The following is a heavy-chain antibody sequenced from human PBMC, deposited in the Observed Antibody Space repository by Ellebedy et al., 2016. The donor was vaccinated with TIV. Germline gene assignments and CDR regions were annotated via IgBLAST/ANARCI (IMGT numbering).Heavy chain of an antibody. V-gene: IGHV3-7*03. CDR2: IKQDGSET. J-gene: IGHJ4*02. Sequence: GESLKISCAASGFTFSNYWMSWVRQAPGKGLEWVANIKQDGSETYYVDSVKGRFTISRDNAETSLYLQMNSLTAADTAVYFCARDLGKSTYSSSPLDYWGQGTLVTVSS. CDR3: ARDLGKSTYSSSPLDY. D-gene: IGHD6-6*01. CDR1: GFTFSNYW.